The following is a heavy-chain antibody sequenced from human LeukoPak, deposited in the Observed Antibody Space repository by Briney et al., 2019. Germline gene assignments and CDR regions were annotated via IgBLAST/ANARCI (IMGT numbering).Heavy chain of an antibody. J-gene: IGHJ6*02. CDR3: ARPAPLLSHRGYYYYGMDV. CDR2: IIPIFGTA. Sequence: GASVKVSCKASGGTFSSYAISWVRQAPGQGLEWMGGIIPIFGTANYAQKFQGRVTITADESTSTAYMELSSLRSEDTAVYYCARPAPLLSHRGYYYYGMDVWGQGTTVTVSS. V-gene: IGHV1-69*13. CDR1: GGTFSSYA. D-gene: IGHD2-21*01.